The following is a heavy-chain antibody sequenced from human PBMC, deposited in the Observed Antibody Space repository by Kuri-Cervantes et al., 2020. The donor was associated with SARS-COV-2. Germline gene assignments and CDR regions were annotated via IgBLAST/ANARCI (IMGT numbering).Heavy chain of an antibody. D-gene: IGHD5-24*01. Sequence: SVKVSCKASGDTFSSYAISWVRQAPGQGLEWMGGIIPSFGTATFAQKFQGRVTITADESTSTAYMELSRLRSDDTAVYYCAREPSAMATISVNWFDPWGQGTLVTVSS. V-gene: IGHV1-69*13. CDR2: IIPSFGTA. CDR1: GDTFSSYA. CDR3: AREPSAMATISVNWFDP. J-gene: IGHJ5*02.